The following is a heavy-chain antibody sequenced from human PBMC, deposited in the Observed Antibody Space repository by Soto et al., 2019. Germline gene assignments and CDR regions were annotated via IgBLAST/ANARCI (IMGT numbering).Heavy chain of an antibody. D-gene: IGHD6-13*01. V-gene: IGHV4-34*01. Sequence: SETLSLTCAVYGGSFSGYYWSWIRQPPGKGLEWIGEINHSGSTNYNPSLKSRVTISVDTSKNQFSLKLSSVTAADTAVYYCARGASIAAAPGLAYYYYYYMDVWGKGTTVTSP. CDR2: INHSGST. J-gene: IGHJ6*03. CDR1: GGSFSGYY. CDR3: ARGASIAAAPGLAYYYYYYMDV.